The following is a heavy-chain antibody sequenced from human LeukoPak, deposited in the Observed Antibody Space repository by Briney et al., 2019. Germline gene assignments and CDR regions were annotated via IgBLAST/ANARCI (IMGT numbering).Heavy chain of an antibody. Sequence: PGGSLRLSCAASGFTFSNNPMHWVRRAPGKGLEWVAVISCDGSSKYYADSVKGRFTISRDNSKNTLYLQMNNLRAEDTAVYYCATSPRDGYNRFDYWGQGTLVTVSS. CDR3: ATSPRDGYNRFDY. CDR2: ISCDGSSK. D-gene: IGHD5-24*01. V-gene: IGHV3-30-3*01. CDR1: GFTFSNNP. J-gene: IGHJ4*02.